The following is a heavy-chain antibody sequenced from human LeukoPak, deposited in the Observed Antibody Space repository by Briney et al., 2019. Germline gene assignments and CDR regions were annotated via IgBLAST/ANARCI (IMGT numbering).Heavy chain of an antibody. CDR2: ISSSSGTI. D-gene: IGHD6-13*01. V-gene: IGHV3-48*04. CDR3: ARILVQHSTSWYWDYFDY. J-gene: IGHJ4*02. CDR1: GFTFSSYS. Sequence: GGSLRLSCAASGFTFSSYSMNWVRQAPGKGLEWVSCISSSSGTIYYADSVKGRFTISRDNAKNSLYLQMNSLRAEDTVVYYCARILVQHSTSWYWDYFDYWGQGTLVTVFS.